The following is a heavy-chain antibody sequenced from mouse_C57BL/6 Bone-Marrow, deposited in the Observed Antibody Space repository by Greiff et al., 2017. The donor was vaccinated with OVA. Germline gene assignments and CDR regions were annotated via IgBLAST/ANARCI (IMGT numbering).Heavy chain of an antibody. D-gene: IGHD3-2*02. Sequence: VQLQQSGAELVKPGASVKVSCKASGYTFTSYWMHWVKQRPGQGLEWIGRIHPSDSDTNYNPKFHGTATLTVDKSSSTAYMQLSNLTSEDSAVYYCAIGDLAQAFDYWGQGTTLTVSS. J-gene: IGHJ2*01. CDR3: AIGDLAQAFDY. CDR2: IHPSDSDT. V-gene: IGHV1-74*01. CDR1: GYTFTSYW.